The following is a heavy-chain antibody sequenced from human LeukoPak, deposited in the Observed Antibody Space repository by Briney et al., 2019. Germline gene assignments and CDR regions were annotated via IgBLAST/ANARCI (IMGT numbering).Heavy chain of an antibody. J-gene: IGHJ4*02. CDR2: IIPILGIA. V-gene: IGHV1-69*04. D-gene: IGHD3-22*01. CDR1: GGTFSSYA. CDR3: ARVPRYYYDPYYFDY. Sequence: ASVKVSCKASGGTFSSYAISWVRQAPGQGLEWMGRIIPILGIANYAQKFQGRVTITADKSTSTAYMELSSLRSEDTAAYYCARVPRYYYDPYYFDYWGQGTLVTVSS.